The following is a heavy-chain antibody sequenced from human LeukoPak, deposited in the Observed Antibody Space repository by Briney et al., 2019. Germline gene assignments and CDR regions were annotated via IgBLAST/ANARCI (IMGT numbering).Heavy chain of an antibody. CDR3: ARGILDIVVVVAAKGDDFDY. D-gene: IGHD2-15*01. CDR1: GGSFSGYY. J-gene: IGHJ4*02. Sequence: SETLSLTCAVYGGSFSGYYWSWIRQPPGKGLEWIGEINHSGSTNYNPSLKSRVTISVDTSKNQFSLKLSSVTAADTAVYYCARGILDIVVVVAAKGDDFDYWGQGTRVTVSS. CDR2: INHSGST. V-gene: IGHV4-34*01.